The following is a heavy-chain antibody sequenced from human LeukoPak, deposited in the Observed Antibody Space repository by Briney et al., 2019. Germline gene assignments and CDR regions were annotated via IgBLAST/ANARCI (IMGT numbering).Heavy chain of an antibody. Sequence: GGSLRLSCAASGFTFSNYAMHWVRQAPGKGLEWVAVISYDGSNKYYADSVKGRFTISRDNSKNTLYLQMNSLRAEDTAVYYCAKDRGGGVPFDYWGQGTLVTVSS. CDR3: AKDRGGGVPFDY. CDR2: ISYDGSNK. CDR1: GFTFSNYA. J-gene: IGHJ4*02. V-gene: IGHV3-30*04. D-gene: IGHD3-16*01.